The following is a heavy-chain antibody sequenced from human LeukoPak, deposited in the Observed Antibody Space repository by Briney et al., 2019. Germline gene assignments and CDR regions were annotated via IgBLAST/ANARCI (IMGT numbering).Heavy chain of an antibody. D-gene: IGHD3-3*01. J-gene: IGHJ4*02. CDR3: ARERQNKDFWSGGDY. CDR1: GFTFSSYA. Sequence: GGSLRLSCAASGFTFSSYAMSWVRQAPGKGLEWVSAISGSGGSTYYADSVKGRFTISRDNSKNSLYLQMNSLRAEDTAVYYCARERQNKDFWSGGDYWGQGTLVTVSS. V-gene: IGHV3-23*01. CDR2: ISGSGGST.